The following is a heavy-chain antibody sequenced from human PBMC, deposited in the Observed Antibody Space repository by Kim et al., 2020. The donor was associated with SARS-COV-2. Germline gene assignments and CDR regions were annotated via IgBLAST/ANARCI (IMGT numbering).Heavy chain of an antibody. Sequence: GESLKISCNGSGYSFTSYWIGWVRQMPGKGLEWMGIIYPGDSDTRYSPSFQGQVTISADKSISTAYLQWSSLKASDTAMYYCARLIPDYYGSGSYYSDYWGQGTLVTVSS. CDR2: IYPGDSDT. V-gene: IGHV5-51*01. D-gene: IGHD3-10*01. CDR3: ARLIPDYYGSGSYYSDY. CDR1: GYSFTSYW. J-gene: IGHJ4*02.